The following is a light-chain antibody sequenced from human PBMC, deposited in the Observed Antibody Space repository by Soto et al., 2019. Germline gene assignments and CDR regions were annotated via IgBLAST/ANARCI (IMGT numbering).Light chain of an antibody. Sequence: DIQMTQSPSFVSASVGDRVTITCRASQGISSWLAWYQHKPGRAPKLLIHAASNLESGVPSRFSGSGSGTDFTLTISSLQPEDFATYYCQQTTSFPLTFGRGTKVEIK. CDR2: AAS. J-gene: IGKJ4*01. CDR1: QGISSW. V-gene: IGKV1-12*01. CDR3: QQTTSFPLT.